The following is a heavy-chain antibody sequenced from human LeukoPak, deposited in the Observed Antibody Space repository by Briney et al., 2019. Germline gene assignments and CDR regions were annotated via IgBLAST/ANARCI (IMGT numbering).Heavy chain of an antibody. CDR1: GGSISSSSYY. CDR2: IYHSGST. CDR3: AREETYYYGSGSYYEDY. V-gene: IGHV4-30-2*01. D-gene: IGHD3-10*01. Sequence: PSETLSLTCTVSGGSISSSSYYWGWIRQPPGKGLEWIGYIYHSGSTYYNPSLKSRVTISVDRSKNQFSLKLSSVTAADTAVYYCAREETYYYGSGSYYEDYWGQGTLVTVSS. J-gene: IGHJ4*02.